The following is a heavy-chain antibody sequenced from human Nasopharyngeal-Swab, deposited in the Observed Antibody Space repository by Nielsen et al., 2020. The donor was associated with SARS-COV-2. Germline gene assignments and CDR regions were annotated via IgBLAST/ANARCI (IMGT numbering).Heavy chain of an antibody. CDR2: IDTDGAIT. J-gene: IGHJ4*02. CDR1: GFVFSTYW. CDR3: ARDVGGRDNY. V-gene: IGHV3-74*01. D-gene: IGHD2-15*01. Sequence: GESLKISCAASGFVFSTYWMHWVRQSPGKGLLWVSRIDTDGAITNYADSVKGRFTISRDNAKNTLYLQMNSLRADDTAVYYCARDVGGRDNYWGQGALVTVSS.